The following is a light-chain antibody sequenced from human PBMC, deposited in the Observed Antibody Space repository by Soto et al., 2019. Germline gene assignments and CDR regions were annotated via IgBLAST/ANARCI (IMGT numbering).Light chain of an antibody. V-gene: IGKV1-39*01. CDR3: QQSYSTPT. J-gene: IGKJ4*01. Sequence: DIQMTLSPSPLSASVGDRVTITYRASQSISIYLNWYQQKPGKAPILLVYAGSSLQGGVPSRFGGSGSGTDFTLTITSLQPEDFATYYCQQSYSTPTFGGGTKVDIK. CDR1: QSISIY. CDR2: AGS.